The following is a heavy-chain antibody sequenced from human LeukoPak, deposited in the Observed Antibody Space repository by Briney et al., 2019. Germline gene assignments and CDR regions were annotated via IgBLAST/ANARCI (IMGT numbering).Heavy chain of an antibody. J-gene: IGHJ4*02. CDR3: AREPYGDYVGPGDY. CDR2: MSPSGGST. V-gene: IGHV1-46*01. CDR1: GYKFTNYY. D-gene: IGHD4-17*01. Sequence: VASVKVSCKASGYKFTNYYIHWVRQAPGQGLEWMGIMSPSGGSTNYAQKFQGRVTMTRDTSTSTVYMELSSLRSDDTAVYFCAREPYGDYVGPGDYWGQGTLVTVSS.